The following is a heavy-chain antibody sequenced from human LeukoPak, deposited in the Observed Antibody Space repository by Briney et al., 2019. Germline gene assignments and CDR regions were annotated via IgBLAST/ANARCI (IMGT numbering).Heavy chain of an antibody. V-gene: IGHV4-59*12. CDR1: GGSISLYY. CDR2: IYYSGST. CDR3: ARDRHDGMDV. J-gene: IGHJ6*02. Sequence: SETLSLTCTVTGGSISLYYWNWIRQPPGKGLEWIGYIYYSGSTYYNPSLKSRVTISVDTSKNQFSLKLSSVTAADAAVYYCARDRHDGMDVWGQGTTVTVSS.